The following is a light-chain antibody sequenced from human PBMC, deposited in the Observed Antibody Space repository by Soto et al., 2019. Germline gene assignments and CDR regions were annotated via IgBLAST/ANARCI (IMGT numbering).Light chain of an antibody. CDR3: SSYTSINTLV. Sequence: QSALTQPASVSGSLGQSITISCTGTSSDVGGYFYVSWYQHHPGKAPKLLISEVRNRPSGVSDRFSGSKSGNTASLTISGLQAEDESDYYCSSYTSINTLVFGGGTKVTVL. CDR2: EVR. J-gene: IGLJ2*01. CDR1: SSDVGGYFY. V-gene: IGLV2-14*01.